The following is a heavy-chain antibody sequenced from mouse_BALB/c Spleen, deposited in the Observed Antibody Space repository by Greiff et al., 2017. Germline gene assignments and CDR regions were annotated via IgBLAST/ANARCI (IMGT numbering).Heavy chain of an antibody. CDR2: ISSGGSYT. D-gene: IGHD2-4*01. J-gene: IGHJ4*01. V-gene: IGHV5-6-4*01. CDR3: TREDYEYAMDY. CDR1: GFTFSSYT. Sequence: EVMLVESGGGLVKPGGSLKLSCAASGFTFSSYTMSWVRQTPEKRLEWVATISSGGSYTYYPDSVKGRFTISRDNAKNTLYLQMSSLKSEDTAMYYCTREDYEYAMDYWGQGTSVTVSS.